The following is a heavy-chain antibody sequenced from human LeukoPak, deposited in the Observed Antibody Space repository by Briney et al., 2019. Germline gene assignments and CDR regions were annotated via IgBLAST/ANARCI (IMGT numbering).Heavy chain of an antibody. Sequence: GGSLRLSCAASGFTFSSYAMSWVRQAPGKGLEWVSAISGSGGSTYYAYSVKGRFTISRDNSKNTLYLQMNSLRAEDTAVYYCAKDYVAATYYYYYGMDVWGQGTTVTVSS. CDR2: ISGSGGST. J-gene: IGHJ6*02. D-gene: IGHD2-15*01. V-gene: IGHV3-23*01. CDR3: AKDYVAATYYYYYGMDV. CDR1: GFTFSSYA.